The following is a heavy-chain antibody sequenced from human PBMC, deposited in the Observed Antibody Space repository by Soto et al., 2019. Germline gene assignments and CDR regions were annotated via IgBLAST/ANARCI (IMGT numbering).Heavy chain of an antibody. CDR3: ARGPRYSSFELWFDP. D-gene: IGHD5-18*01. J-gene: IGHJ5*02. V-gene: IGHV1-69*13. CDR1: GGGYSIDA. Sequence: SVKVSFKGSGGGYSIDAIIWVRQAHGQGLEWMGGIIPIFGTANYAQKFQGRVTITADESTSTAYMELSSLRSDDTAVYYCARGPRYSSFELWFDPWGQGTLVNVSS. CDR2: IIPIFGTA.